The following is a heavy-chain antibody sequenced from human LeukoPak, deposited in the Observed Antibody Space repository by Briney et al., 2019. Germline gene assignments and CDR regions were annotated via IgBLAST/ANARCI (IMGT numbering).Heavy chain of an antibody. D-gene: IGHD3-3*01. CDR1: GYTLTTCF. CDR2: INPKNGGT. Sequence: GASVKVSCRTSGYTLTTCFMHWVRQAPGQGLEWMGWINPKNGGTNYAQKFQGRVSITTDASINTAYMELSRLRSDDTAVYYCTRDILGVRFDYWGQGTLVTVPS. J-gene: IGHJ4*02. CDR3: TRDILGVRFDY. V-gene: IGHV1-2*02.